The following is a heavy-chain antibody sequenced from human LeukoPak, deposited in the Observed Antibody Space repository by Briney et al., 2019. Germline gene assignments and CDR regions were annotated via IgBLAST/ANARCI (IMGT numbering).Heavy chain of an antibody. CDR1: GFTFSSYG. CDR2: ISYDGSNK. V-gene: IGHV3-30*18. CDR3: AKSPGPYYYYGMDV. Sequence: PGGSPRLSCAASGFTFSSYGMHWVRQAPGKGLEWVAVISYDGSNKYYADSVKGRFTISRDNSKNTLYLQMNSLRAEDTAVYYCAKSPGPYYYYGMDVWGQGTTVTVSS. D-gene: IGHD3-10*01. J-gene: IGHJ6*02.